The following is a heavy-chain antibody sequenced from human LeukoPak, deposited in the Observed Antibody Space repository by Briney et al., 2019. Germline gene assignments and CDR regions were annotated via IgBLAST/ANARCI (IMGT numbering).Heavy chain of an antibody. D-gene: IGHD3-10*01. J-gene: IGHJ1*01. CDR2: MNPNSGNT. CDR1: GYTFTSYD. CDR3: ARGPYYYGSGSSTYFQH. Sequence: ASVKVSRKASGYTFTSYDINWVRQATGQGLEWMGWMNPNSGNTGYAQKFQGRVTMTRNTSISTAYMELSSLRSEDTAVYYCARGPYYYGSGSSTYFQHWGQGTLVTVSS. V-gene: IGHV1-8*01.